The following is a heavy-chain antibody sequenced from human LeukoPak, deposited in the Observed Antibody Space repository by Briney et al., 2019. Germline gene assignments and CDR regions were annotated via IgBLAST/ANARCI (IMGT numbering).Heavy chain of an antibody. CDR3: ARGIYYYDSSGDY. D-gene: IGHD3-22*01. Sequence: GGSLRLSCAASGFTFSSYSMNWVRQAPGKGLEWVSYISSSGSTIYYADSVKGRFTISRDNAKNSLYLQMNSLRAEDTAVHYCARGIYYYDSSGDYWGQGTLVTVSS. V-gene: IGHV3-48*04. CDR1: GFTFSSYS. CDR2: ISSSGSTI. J-gene: IGHJ4*02.